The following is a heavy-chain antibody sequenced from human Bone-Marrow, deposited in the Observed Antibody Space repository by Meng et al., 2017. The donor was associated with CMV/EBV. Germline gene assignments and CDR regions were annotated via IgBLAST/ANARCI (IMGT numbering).Heavy chain of an antibody. D-gene: IGHD2-2*01. J-gene: IGHJ4*02. Sequence: SETLSLTCAVYGGSFSGYYWSWIRQPPGKGLEWIGYIYYSGSTYYNPSLKSRVIISVDTSKNQFSLKLSSVTAADTAVYYCARGWQYQLPPYFDYWGQGTLVTVSS. CDR1: GGSFSGYY. V-gene: IGHV4-34*01. CDR3: ARGWQYQLPPYFDY. CDR2: IYYSGST.